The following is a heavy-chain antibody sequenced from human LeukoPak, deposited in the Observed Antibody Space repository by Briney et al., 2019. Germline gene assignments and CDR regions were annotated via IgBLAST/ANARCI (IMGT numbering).Heavy chain of an antibody. Sequence: GGSLKLSCTASGFTFNNYWMHWVRQAPGKGLEWVANIKQDGSEIYYVGSVKGRFTISRDNAKNSLYLQMNSLRAEDTAVHYCARFLDVWGQGTTVTVSS. J-gene: IGHJ6*02. CDR3: ARFLDV. V-gene: IGHV3-7*01. CDR1: GFTFNNYW. CDR2: IKQDGSEI.